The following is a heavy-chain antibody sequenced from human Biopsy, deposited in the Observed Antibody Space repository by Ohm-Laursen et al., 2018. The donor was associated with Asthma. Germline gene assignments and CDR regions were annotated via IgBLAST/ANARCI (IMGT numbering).Heavy chain of an antibody. CDR2: VSYDGGVA. CDR3: AKRRGYSDLTDFDH. D-gene: IGHD3-3*01. J-gene: IGHJ4*02. Sequence: SLRLSCAASGFVFRSHAMHWVRQAPGKGLEWVAVVSYDGGVAHYADSIKGRFTISRDNAKSTLYLQMNRLRTDDTAVYYCAKRRGYSDLTDFDHWGQGTLVTVPS. CDR1: GFVFRSHA. V-gene: IGHV3-30*18.